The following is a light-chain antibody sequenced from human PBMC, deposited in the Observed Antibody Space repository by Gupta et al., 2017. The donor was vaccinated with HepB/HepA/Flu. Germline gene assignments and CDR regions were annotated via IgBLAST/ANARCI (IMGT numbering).Light chain of an antibody. J-gene: IGLJ1*01. V-gene: IGLV3-21*03. CDR2: DDS. CDR1: TLERAP. CDR3: QVWDTSFGHPRYV. Sequence: SYVLTQPPSVSVAPGKTARLTCAGETLERAPVHWYQQKPGQAPVLVVYDDSDRPSGIPERFSASTSGNTATLTISGVEAGDEADYYCQVWDTSFGHPRYVFGTGTKVTVL.